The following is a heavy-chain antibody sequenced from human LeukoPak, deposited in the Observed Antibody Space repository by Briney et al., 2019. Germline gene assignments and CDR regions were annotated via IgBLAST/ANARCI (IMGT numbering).Heavy chain of an antibody. D-gene: IGHD2-8*01. V-gene: IGHV4-30-2*01. Sequence: PSETLSLTCAVSGGSISSGGYSWSWIRQPPGKGLEWIGYIYHSGSTYYNPSLKSRVTISVDRSKNQSSLKLSSVTAADTAVYYCAREVCLPANGVCYLDYWGQGTLVTVSS. J-gene: IGHJ4*02. CDR3: AREVCLPANGVCYLDY. CDR1: GGSISSGGYS. CDR2: IYHSGST.